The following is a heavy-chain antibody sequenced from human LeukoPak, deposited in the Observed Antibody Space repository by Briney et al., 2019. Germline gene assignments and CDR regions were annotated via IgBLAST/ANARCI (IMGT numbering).Heavy chain of an antibody. CDR2: IYYSGNT. D-gene: IGHD6-6*01. V-gene: IGHV4-39*07. CDR3: ARAQRRVWVYSSSSGSATLDY. CDR1: GGSITSSSYY. Sequence: SETLSLTCTVSGGSITSSSYYWGWIRQPPGKGLEWIGSIYYSGNTHYNPSLKSRVTISTDTSKNQFSLKLSSVTAADTAVYYCARAQRRVWVYSSSSGSATLDYWGQGTLVTVSS. J-gene: IGHJ4*02.